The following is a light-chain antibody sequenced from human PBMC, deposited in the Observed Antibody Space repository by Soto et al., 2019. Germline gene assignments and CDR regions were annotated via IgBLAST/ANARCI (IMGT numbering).Light chain of an antibody. Sequence: DIAMTQSPATLSVSPGERATLSCRASQSVSSNLAWYQQKTGQAPRLLIYGESTRATGIPDRFSGSGSGTELTLTISRLQSEDFAVYYCQQYNNWPRTXGQGTKVDI. CDR2: GES. J-gene: IGKJ1*01. CDR1: QSVSSN. CDR3: QQYNNWPRT. V-gene: IGKV3-15*01.